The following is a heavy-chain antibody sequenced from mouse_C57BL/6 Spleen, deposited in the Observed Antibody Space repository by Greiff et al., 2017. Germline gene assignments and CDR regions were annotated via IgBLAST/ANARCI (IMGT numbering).Heavy chain of an antibody. V-gene: IGHV5-16*01. CDR3: ARTGATGYFDY. CDR1: GFTFSDYY. J-gene: IGHJ2*01. Sequence: EVMLVESEGGLVQPGSSMKLSCTASGFTFSDYYMAWVSQVPEKGLEWVANINYDGSSTYYLNSLKSRFIISRDNAKNILYLQMSSLKSEDTATYYCARTGATGYFDYWGQGTTLTVSS. D-gene: IGHD4-1*01. CDR2: INYDGSST.